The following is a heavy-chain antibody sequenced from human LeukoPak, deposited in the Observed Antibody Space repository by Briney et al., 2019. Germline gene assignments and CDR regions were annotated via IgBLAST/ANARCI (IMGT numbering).Heavy chain of an antibody. V-gene: IGHV3-23*01. CDR1: GFTFSVAA. CDR3: AKDIQLSS. CDR2: IGASGEST. D-gene: IGHD5-24*01. J-gene: IGHJ3*01. Sequence: GGSLRLSCAASGFTFSVAAMTWVRQAPGKGLEWVSLIGASGESTYYADSVKGRFTISRDNSKNTLSLQMNSLRVEDTAMYFCAKDIQLSSWGLGTMVTVSS.